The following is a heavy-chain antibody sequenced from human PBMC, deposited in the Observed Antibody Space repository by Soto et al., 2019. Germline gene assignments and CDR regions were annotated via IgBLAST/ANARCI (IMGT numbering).Heavy chain of an antibody. Sequence: QVQLQQWGAGLLKPSETLSLTCAVYGGSFSGYYWSWIRQPPGKGLEWIGEINHSGSTNYNPSLKSRVTISVDTSKNQFSLKLSSVTAADTAVYYCARGRIVGATTGQIFDYWGQGTLVTVSS. V-gene: IGHV4-34*01. CDR2: INHSGST. D-gene: IGHD1-26*01. J-gene: IGHJ4*02. CDR3: ARGRIVGATTGQIFDY. CDR1: GGSFSGYY.